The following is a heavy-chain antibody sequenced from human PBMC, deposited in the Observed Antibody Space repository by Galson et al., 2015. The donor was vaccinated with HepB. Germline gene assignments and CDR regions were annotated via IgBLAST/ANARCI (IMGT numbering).Heavy chain of an antibody. CDR1: GFTFSSYS. CDR2: ISSSSSTI. Sequence: SLRLSCAASGFTFSSYSMNWVRQAPGKGLEWISYISSSSSTIYYADSVKGRFTISRDNAKNSLYLQMNSLRAEDTAVYYCARDLNRPYYYYYMDVWGKGTTVTVSS. V-gene: IGHV3-48*01. CDR3: ARDLNRPYYYYYMDV. J-gene: IGHJ6*03.